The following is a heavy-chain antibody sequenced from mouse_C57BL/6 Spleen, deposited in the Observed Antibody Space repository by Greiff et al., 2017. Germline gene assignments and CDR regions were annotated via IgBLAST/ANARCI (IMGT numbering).Heavy chain of an antibody. Sequence: VQLKESGAELVKPGASVKLSCTASGFNITDYYMPWVKQRTEQGLEWIGRIDPEDGETKYAPKFQGKATITADTSSNTAYLQLLSLTSEDTAVYDCARSRLENSFDYWGQGTTLTVSS. D-gene: IGHD2-4*01. CDR1: GFNITDYY. V-gene: IGHV14-2*01. CDR2: IDPEDGET. J-gene: IGHJ2*01. CDR3: ARSRLENSFDY.